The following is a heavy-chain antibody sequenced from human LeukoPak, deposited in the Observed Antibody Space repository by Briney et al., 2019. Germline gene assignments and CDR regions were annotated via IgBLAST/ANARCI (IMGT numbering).Heavy chain of an antibody. CDR2: IYPGDSDV. CDR3: ARRYSTGYSYYLDY. J-gene: IGHJ4*02. CDR1: GYSFATYW. V-gene: IGHV5-51*01. D-gene: IGHD3-22*01. Sequence: GESLKISCKASGYSFATYWIGWVRQMPGKGLEWIGMIYPGDSDVRYSPSFQGQVTMSADKSINTAYLQWSSLKASDTAIYYCARRYSTGYSYYLDYWGQGTLVTVPS.